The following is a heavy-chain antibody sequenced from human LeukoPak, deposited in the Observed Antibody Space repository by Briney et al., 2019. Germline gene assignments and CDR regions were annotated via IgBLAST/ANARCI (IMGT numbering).Heavy chain of an antibody. V-gene: IGHV4-38-2*01. CDR3: ARRVRGSGVNWFDP. CDR1: GYSISSGYY. CDR2: IYQSGST. J-gene: IGHJ5*02. D-gene: IGHD6-19*01. Sequence: SETLSLTCAVAGYSISSGYYWGWIRQPPGKGLEWIGTIYQSGSTNYNPSLKSRVTISVDTSKNQFSLKLSSLTAAATAVYYCARRVRGSGVNWFDPWGQGTLVTVSS.